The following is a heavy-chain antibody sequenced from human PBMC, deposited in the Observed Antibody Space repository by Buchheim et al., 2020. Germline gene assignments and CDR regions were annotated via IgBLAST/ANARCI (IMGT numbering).Heavy chain of an antibody. CDR1: GGFISSGDYY. J-gene: IGHJ4*01. CDR3: PRGSWADGDRDLDY. D-gene: IGHD5-24*01. CDR2: IYHSGST. V-gene: IGHV4-30-4*01. Sequence: LQESVPGLVKPSQTLSLTCTVSGGFISSGDYYWIWIRHPPWKCLEWIWHIYHSGSTHDNPSLMSRLMLFVDTSTTQFSLKLRSVTAADTAMYYCPRGSWADGDRDLDYWGHVT.